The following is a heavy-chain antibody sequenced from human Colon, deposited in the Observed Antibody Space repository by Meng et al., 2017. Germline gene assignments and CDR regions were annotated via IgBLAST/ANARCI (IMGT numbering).Heavy chain of an antibody. Sequence: QGQLRQWGAGLLKPPETLSLPCAVYGGSFSDYYLTWIRQPPGKGLEWVGEIHPSGSTYYSPSLQSRVTITLDTSKNQFSLTLSSMTAADTAVYYCARGVDWAKSGNFWDQGTLVTVSS. D-gene: IGHD3-9*01. V-gene: IGHV4-34*01. CDR2: IHPSGST. CDR3: ARGVDWAKSGNF. CDR1: GGSFSDYY. J-gene: IGHJ4*02.